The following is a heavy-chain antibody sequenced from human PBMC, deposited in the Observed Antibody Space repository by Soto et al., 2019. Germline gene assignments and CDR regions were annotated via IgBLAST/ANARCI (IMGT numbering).Heavy chain of an antibody. CDR1: GFTVSSNY. Sequence: EVQLVESGGGLVQPGGSLRLSCAASGFTVSSNYMSWVRQAPGKGLEWVSVIYSGGSTYYADSVKGRFTISRDNSKNTLYLQVNSRRAEDTAVYYCARDTNIETDYWGQGTMVTVSS. J-gene: IGHJ4*02. D-gene: IGHD3-16*02. V-gene: IGHV3-66*01. CDR2: IYSGGST. CDR3: ARDTNIETDY.